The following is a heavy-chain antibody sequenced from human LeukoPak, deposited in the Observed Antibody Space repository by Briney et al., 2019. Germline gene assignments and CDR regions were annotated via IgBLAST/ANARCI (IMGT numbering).Heavy chain of an antibody. CDR1: GFTVSSNY. CDR2: IYSGGST. V-gene: IGHV3-53*01. D-gene: IGHD6-13*01. J-gene: IGHJ4*02. Sequence: PGGSLRLSCAASGFTVSSNYMSWVRQAPGKGLEWVSVIYSGGSTYYADSVKGRFTISRDNSKSTLYLQMNSLRAEDTAVYYCARHSSSWYIMFDYWGQGTLVTVSS. CDR3: ARHSSSWYIMFDY.